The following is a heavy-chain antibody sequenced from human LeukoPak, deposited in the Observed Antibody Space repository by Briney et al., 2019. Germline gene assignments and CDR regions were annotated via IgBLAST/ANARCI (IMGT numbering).Heavy chain of an antibody. CDR1: GGSFSGYY. V-gene: IGHV4-34*01. CDR2: INHSGST. Sequence: PSETLSLTCAVYGGSFSGYYWSWIRQPPGKGLEWIGEINHSGSTNYNPSLKSRVTISVDTSKNQFSLKLSSVTAADTAVYYCARRRRDDYGDYRTLRYFDYWGQGTLVTVSS. J-gene: IGHJ4*02. CDR3: ARRRRDDYGDYRTLRYFDY. D-gene: IGHD4-17*01.